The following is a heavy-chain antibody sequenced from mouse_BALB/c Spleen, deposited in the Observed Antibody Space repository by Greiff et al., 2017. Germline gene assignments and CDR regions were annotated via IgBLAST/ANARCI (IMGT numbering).Heavy chain of an antibody. CDR3: ARITTVVATEDYFDY. J-gene: IGHJ2*01. Sequence: EVKLMESGPSLVKPSQTLSLTCSVTGDSITSGYWNWIRKFPGNKLEYMGYISYSGSTYYNPSLKSRISITRDTSKNQYYLQLNSVTTEDTATYYCARITTVVATEDYFDYWGQGTTLTVSS. CDR1: GDSITSGY. V-gene: IGHV3-8*02. D-gene: IGHD1-1*01. CDR2: ISYSGST.